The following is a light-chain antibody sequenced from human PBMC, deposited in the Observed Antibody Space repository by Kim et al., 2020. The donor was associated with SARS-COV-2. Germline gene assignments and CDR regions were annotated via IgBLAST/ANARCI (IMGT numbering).Light chain of an antibody. CDR2: LAS. CDR1: ENIGTW. J-gene: IGKJ2*01. CDR3: QHYSRFPYT. Sequence: SESVGDRVTITCRASENIGTWLAWYQQKPGRAPCLLFYLASTLESGVPSRFSGTGSGTEFSLSITSLQPDDFATYYCQHYSRFPYTFGQGTKLEI. V-gene: IGKV1-5*03.